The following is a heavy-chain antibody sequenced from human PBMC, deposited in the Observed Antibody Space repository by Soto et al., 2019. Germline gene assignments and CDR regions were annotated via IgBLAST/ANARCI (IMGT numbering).Heavy chain of an antibody. D-gene: IGHD3-22*01. CDR1: GFTFTFYA. J-gene: IGHJ4*02. CDR3: AKEEDSGGYKGFSFDF. Sequence: LRLSCAASGFTFTFYAMSWVRQAPGKGLQWVSGITGSGDITYYADSVKDRFTISRDNSKNTLYLQMNSLRAEDTAVYYCAKEEDSGGYKGFSFDFWGQGALVTVSS. CDR2: ITGSGDIT. V-gene: IGHV3-23*01.